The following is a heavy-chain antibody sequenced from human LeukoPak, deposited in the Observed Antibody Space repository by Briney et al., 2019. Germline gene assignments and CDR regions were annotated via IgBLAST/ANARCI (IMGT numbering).Heavy chain of an antibody. Sequence: SGPTLVKPTQTLTLTCTFSGFSLSTSGVGVDWIRQPPGKALDWLELIYWSDNRRYSPSLKSRLTITKDTSKNQVVLTMTNMNPVDTATYFCAHLSLFSNLHVDYSYYFDYWGQGTLVPVSS. V-gene: IGHV2-5*01. CDR3: AHLSLFSNLHVDYSYYFDY. J-gene: IGHJ4*02. D-gene: IGHD2-21*01. CDR2: IYWSDNR. CDR1: GFSLSTSGVG.